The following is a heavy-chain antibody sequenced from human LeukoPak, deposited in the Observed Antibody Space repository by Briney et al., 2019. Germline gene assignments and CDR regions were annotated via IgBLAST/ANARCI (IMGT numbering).Heavy chain of an antibody. V-gene: IGHV4-61*02. Sequence: SETLSLTCTVSGGSISSGSYYWSWIRQPAGKGLEWIGRIYTSGSTNYNPSLKSRVTISVDTSKNQFSLKLSSVTAADTAVYYCARVFRSSWSTTTNWFDPWGQGTLVTVSS. CDR3: ARVFRSSWSTTTNWFDP. D-gene: IGHD6-13*01. CDR2: IYTSGST. J-gene: IGHJ5*02. CDR1: GGSISSGSYY.